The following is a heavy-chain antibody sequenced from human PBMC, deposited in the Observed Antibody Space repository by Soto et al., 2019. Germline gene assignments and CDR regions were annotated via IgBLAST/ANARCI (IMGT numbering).Heavy chain of an antibody. V-gene: IGHV4-61*03. Sequence: PSETLSLTCTVSGGSVISGSHYWTWIRQPPGKGLEWIGYVYYTGSTKYNPSLKSRVTISMDTSNNHFSLKLTSVTAADTAVYYCARELSCSGGSCYSYFDFWGQGTLVTVSS. CDR2: VYYTGST. CDR1: GGSVISGSHY. CDR3: ARELSCSGGSCYSYFDF. J-gene: IGHJ4*02. D-gene: IGHD2-15*01.